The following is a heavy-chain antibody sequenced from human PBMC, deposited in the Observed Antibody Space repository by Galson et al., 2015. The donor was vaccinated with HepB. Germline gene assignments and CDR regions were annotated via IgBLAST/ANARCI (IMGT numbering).Heavy chain of an antibody. D-gene: IGHD3-3*01. Sequence: SLRLSCAVSGFTVRDSDMNWVRQAPGKGLEWVSLIESGGGTYYADSVKGRFSISRDSSKNKLYLHMNSLRAEDTAVYYCAREITSNDFWNRNLGRFDAWGQGTLVTVSS. J-gene: IGHJ5*02. V-gene: IGHV3-53*01. CDR1: GFTVRDSD. CDR3: AREITSNDFWNRNLGRFDA. CDR2: IESGGGT.